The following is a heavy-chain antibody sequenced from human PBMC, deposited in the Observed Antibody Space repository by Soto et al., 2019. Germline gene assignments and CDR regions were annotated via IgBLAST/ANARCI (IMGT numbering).Heavy chain of an antibody. CDR2: IYYRGST. J-gene: IGHJ6*02. CDR3: ARQQLLPFYYALDV. CDR1: GGSISGYY. Sequence: SQTLSLTCNVSGGSISGYYWSWIRQSPGKGLEYIGYIYYRGSTNYNSALKSRVTMSVDTSRHQFSLKMNSVTAADTAVYYCARQQLLPFYYALDVWGQGTTVTVSS. V-gene: IGHV4-59*01. D-gene: IGHD1-26*01.